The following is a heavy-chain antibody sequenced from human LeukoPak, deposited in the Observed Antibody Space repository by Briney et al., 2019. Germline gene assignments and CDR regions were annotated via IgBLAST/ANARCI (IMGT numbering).Heavy chain of an antibody. Sequence: GGSLRLSCAASGFTFSSYWMSWVRQAPGKGLEWVAFIRYDGSDKYYAGSVKGRFTISRDNSKNTLYIQMNSLRVEDTAMYYCAKGQLFGDYWGQGTLVTVSS. CDR2: IRYDGSDK. CDR1: GFTFSSYW. V-gene: IGHV3-30*02. J-gene: IGHJ4*02. CDR3: AKGQLFGDY. D-gene: IGHD3-3*01.